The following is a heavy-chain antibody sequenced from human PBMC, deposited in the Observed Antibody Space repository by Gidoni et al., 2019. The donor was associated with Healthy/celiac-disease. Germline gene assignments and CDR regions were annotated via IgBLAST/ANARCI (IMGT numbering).Heavy chain of an antibody. CDR1: GYTCTSYD. D-gene: IGHD2-2*01. Sequence: QAQLVQSGAEVKKPGASVKVSCKASGYTCTSYDLNWVRQDTGEGVEWMGWMNPNSGNAGYAQKFQGVVTMTRNTSISTVYMELSSLRSEDTAVYYCARGDIVVVPAAPAVYYGMDVWGQGTTVTVSS. J-gene: IGHJ6*02. CDR3: ARGDIVVVPAAPAVYYGMDV. CDR2: MNPNSGNA. V-gene: IGHV1-8*01.